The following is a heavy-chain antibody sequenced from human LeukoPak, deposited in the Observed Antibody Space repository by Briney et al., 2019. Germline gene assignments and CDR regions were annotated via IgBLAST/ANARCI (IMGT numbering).Heavy chain of an antibody. D-gene: IGHD3-10*01. CDR3: ARDSGYGSGSSIDY. V-gene: IGHV4-31*03. CDR2: IYYSGST. CDR1: GGSISSGGYY. J-gene: IGHJ4*02. Sequence: SSETLSLTCTVPGGSISSGGYYWSWIRQHPGKGLEWIGYIYYSGSTYYNPSLKSRVTISVDTSKNQFSLKLSSVTAADTAVYYCARDSGYGSGSSIDYWGQGTLVTVSS.